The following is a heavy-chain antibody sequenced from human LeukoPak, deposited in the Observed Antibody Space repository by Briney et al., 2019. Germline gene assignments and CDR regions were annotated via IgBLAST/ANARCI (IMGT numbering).Heavy chain of an antibody. D-gene: IGHD1-26*01. V-gene: IGHV3-64*01. CDR3: ARELSGSFGTDAFDI. CDR2: ISSNGGSI. CDR1: GFTFSSYA. Sequence: GGSLRLSCAASGFTFSSYAMHWVRQAPGKGLEYVSAISSNGGSIYYANSVKGRFTISRDNSKDTLYLQMGSLRAEDMAVYYCARELSGSFGTDAFDIWGQGTMVTVSS. J-gene: IGHJ3*02.